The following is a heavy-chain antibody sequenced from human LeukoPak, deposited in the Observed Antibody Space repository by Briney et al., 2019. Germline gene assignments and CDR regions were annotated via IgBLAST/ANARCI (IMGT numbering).Heavy chain of an antibody. D-gene: IGHD4-23*01. CDR2: IYDSGTT. Sequence: SETRSLTCTVAGGSISSYYWSWIRQPPGKGLEWIGYIYDSGTTDYNPSLKSRVTILVDTSKNQFSLKLSSVTAADTAVYYCARLVITLTKTWNWFDPWGQGTLVTVSS. CDR3: ARLVITLTKTWNWFDP. J-gene: IGHJ5*02. V-gene: IGHV4-59*01. CDR1: GGSISSYY.